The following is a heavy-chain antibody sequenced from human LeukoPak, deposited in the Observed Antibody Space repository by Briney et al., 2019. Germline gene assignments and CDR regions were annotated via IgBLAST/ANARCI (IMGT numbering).Heavy chain of an antibody. V-gene: IGHV1-46*01. CDR3: ARDPQVDFWSGYYTTGLDY. CDR2: INPSGGST. Sequence: ASVKVSCKASGYTFTSYYMHWVRQAPGQGLEWMGIINPSGGSTSYAQKFQGRVTMTRDTSTSTVYMGLSSLRSEDTAVYYCARDPQVDFWSGYYTTGLDYWGQGTLVTVSS. CDR1: GYTFTSYY. J-gene: IGHJ4*02. D-gene: IGHD3-3*01.